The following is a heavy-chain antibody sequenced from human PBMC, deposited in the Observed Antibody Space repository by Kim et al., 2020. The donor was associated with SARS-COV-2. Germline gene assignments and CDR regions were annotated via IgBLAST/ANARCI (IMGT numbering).Heavy chain of an antibody. Sequence: DSVKGRFTISRDDSKSTVSLHMDNLRVEDTAVYYCAKDFHHQSRSASCFDFWGQGTRVTVSS. V-gene: IGHV3-30*02. D-gene: IGHD2-15*01. CDR3: AKDFHHQSRSASCFDF. J-gene: IGHJ4*02.